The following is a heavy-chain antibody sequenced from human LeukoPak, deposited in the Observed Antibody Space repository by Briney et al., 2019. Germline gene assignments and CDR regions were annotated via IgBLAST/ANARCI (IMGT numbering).Heavy chain of an antibody. CDR3: ARALDYGDYVSRDDAFDI. V-gene: IGHV1-69*13. D-gene: IGHD4-17*01. J-gene: IGHJ3*02. CDR1: GGTFSSYA. CDR2: IIPIFGTA. Sequence: VASVTVSCKASGGTFSSYATSWVRQAPGQGLEWMGGIIPIFGTANYAQKFQGRVTITADESTSTAYMELSSLRSEDTAVYYCARALDYGDYVSRDDAFDIWGQGTMVTVSS.